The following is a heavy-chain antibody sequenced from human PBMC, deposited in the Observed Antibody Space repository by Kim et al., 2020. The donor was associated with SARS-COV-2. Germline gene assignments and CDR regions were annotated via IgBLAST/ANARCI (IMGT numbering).Heavy chain of an antibody. V-gene: IGHV3-9*01. CDR1: GFTFGDYA. Sequence: GGSLRLSCAASGFTFGDYAMHWVRQAPGKGLEWVSGISWNSGSIGYADSVKGRFTISRDNAKNSLYLQMNSLRAEDTALYYCAKDARGQLPWAWFDPWGQGTLVTVSS. J-gene: IGHJ5*02. CDR2: ISWNSGSI. D-gene: IGHD2-2*01. CDR3: AKDARGQLPWAWFDP.